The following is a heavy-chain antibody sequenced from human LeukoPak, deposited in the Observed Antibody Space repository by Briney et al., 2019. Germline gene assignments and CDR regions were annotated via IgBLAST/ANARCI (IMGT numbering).Heavy chain of an antibody. Sequence: GGSLRLSCAASGFTFSSYEMNWVRQAPGKGLEWVSYISSSGSTIYYADSVKGRFTISRDNAKNSLYLQMSSLRAEDTAVYYCALYCSGGSCYGRNPWGQGTLVTVSS. V-gene: IGHV3-48*03. CDR1: GFTFSSYE. D-gene: IGHD2-15*01. CDR2: ISSSGSTI. J-gene: IGHJ5*02. CDR3: ALYCSGGSCYGRNP.